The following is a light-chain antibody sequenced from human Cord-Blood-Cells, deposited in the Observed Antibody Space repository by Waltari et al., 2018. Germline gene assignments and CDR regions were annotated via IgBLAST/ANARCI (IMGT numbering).Light chain of an antibody. CDR1: QSVSSY. Sequence: EIVLTQSPATLSLSPGERATLSCRASQSVSSYLAWSQQKPGQAPRLRIYDASNRATGIPARFSGSGSGTDFTLTISSLEPEDFAVYYCQQRSNWPLTFGGGTKVEIK. V-gene: IGKV3-11*01. CDR3: QQRSNWPLT. CDR2: DAS. J-gene: IGKJ4*01.